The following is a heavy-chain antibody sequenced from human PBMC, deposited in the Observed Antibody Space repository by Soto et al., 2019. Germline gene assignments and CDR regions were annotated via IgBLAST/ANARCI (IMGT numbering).Heavy chain of an antibody. V-gene: IGHV1-69*06. J-gene: IGHJ6*02. CDR3: ARGEAERLIVATVNYYYYGMDV. D-gene: IGHD5-12*01. Sequence: QVQLVQSGAEVKKPGSSVKVSCKASGGTFSSYAISWVRQAPGQGLEWMGGIIPIFGTANYAQKFQGRVTITADKSTSPAYMELSSLRSEDTAVYYCARGEAERLIVATVNYYYYGMDVWGQGTTVTVSS. CDR2: IIPIFGTA. CDR1: GGTFSSYA.